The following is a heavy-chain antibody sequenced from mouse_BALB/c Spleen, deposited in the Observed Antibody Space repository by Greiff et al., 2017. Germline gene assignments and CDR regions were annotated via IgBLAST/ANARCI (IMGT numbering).Heavy chain of an antibody. V-gene: IGHV5-6-5*01. D-gene: IGHD2-2*01. J-gene: IGHJ2*01. Sequence: EVNLVESGGGLVKPGGSLKLSCAASGFTFSSYAMSWVRQTPEKRLEWVASISSGGSTYYPDSVKGRFTISRDNARNILYLQMSSLRSEDTAMYYCARAPYGYDYYFDYWGQGTTLTVSS. CDR1: GFTFSSYA. CDR2: ISSGGST. CDR3: ARAPYGYDYYFDY.